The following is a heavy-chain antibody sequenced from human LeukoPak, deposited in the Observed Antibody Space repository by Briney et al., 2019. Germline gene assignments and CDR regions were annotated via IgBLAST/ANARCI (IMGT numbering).Heavy chain of an antibody. J-gene: IGHJ3*02. Sequence: GGSLRLSCAASGFTFSSYAMHWVRQAPGKGLEWVAVISYDGSNKYYADSVKGRFTISRDNSKNTLYLQMNSLRAEDTAVYYCARAQDDILTGYYREDAFDIWGQGTMVTVSS. CDR1: GFTFSSYA. V-gene: IGHV3-30-3*01. CDR2: ISYDGSNK. D-gene: IGHD3-9*01. CDR3: ARAQDDILTGYYREDAFDI.